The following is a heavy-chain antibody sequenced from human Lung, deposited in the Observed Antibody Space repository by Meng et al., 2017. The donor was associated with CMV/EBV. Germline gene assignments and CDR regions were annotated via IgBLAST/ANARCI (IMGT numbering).Heavy chain of an antibody. J-gene: IGHJ4*02. D-gene: IGHD3-22*01. V-gene: IGHV3-48*04. Sequence: GGSXRLXCVGSGFTFSTYSMIWVRQAPGQGLELVSYISSSSSTIYYGDSVKGRFTISRDNSRNSIYLQMNSLRPEDTAVYYCARVRTYCDHSGYLDYWGQGXLVTVSS. CDR1: GFTFSTYS. CDR2: ISSSSSTI. CDR3: ARVRTYCDHSGYLDY.